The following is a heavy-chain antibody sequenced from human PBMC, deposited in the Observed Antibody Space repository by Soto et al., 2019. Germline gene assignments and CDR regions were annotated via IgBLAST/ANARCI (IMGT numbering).Heavy chain of an antibody. CDR3: AAGEASSRNLAPYYLDF. D-gene: IGHD6-13*01. CDR1: GGSMRNYF. Sequence: SETLSLTCTVSGGSMRNYFWTWIRQSPGKGLEWIGYIHYSGTTSFFPSYNPSLRSRVTISEDTSKNQFSLKLLSVTTADTAVYFCAAGEASSRNLAPYYLDFWGQGTLVTVSS. CDR2: IHYSGTT. J-gene: IGHJ4*02. V-gene: IGHV4-59*01.